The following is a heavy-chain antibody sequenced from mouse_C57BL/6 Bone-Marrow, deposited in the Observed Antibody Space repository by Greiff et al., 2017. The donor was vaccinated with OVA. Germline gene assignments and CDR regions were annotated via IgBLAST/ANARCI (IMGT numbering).Heavy chain of an antibody. CDR3: ARWLYYYGSSPCY. Sequence: VQLQQPGAELVKPGASVKMSCKASGYTFTSYWITWVKQRPGQGLEWIGDIYPGSGSTNYNEKFKSKATLTVDTSSSTAYMQLSSLTSEDSAVYDCARWLYYYGSSPCYWGQGTTLTVSS. CDR1: GYTFTSYW. V-gene: IGHV1-55*01. D-gene: IGHD1-1*01. J-gene: IGHJ2*01. CDR2: IYPGSGST.